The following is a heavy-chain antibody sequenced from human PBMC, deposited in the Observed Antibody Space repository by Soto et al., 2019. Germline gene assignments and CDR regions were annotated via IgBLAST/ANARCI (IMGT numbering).Heavy chain of an antibody. CDR1: GFTFSSYA. V-gene: IGHV3-23*01. J-gene: IGHJ4*02. Sequence: GGSLRLSCAASGFTFSSYAMSWVRQAPGKGLEWVSAISGSGGSTYYADSVKGRFTISRDNSKNTLYLQMNSLRAEDTAVYYCAKDSGSRYCSGGSCYSLYYFDYWGQGTLVTVSS. D-gene: IGHD2-15*01. CDR3: AKDSGSRYCSGGSCYSLYYFDY. CDR2: ISGSGGST.